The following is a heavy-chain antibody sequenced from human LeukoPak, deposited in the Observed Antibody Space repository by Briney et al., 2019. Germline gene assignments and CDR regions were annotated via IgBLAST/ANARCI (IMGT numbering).Heavy chain of an antibody. D-gene: IGHD3-3*01. CDR2: ILHSGST. CDR1: GGSITGGTYY. V-gene: IGHV4-30-2*01. CDR3: ARTRDFWNGYFDY. Sequence: SQTLSLTCDVSGGSITGGTYYWSWIRQPPGKGLEWIGYILHSGSTYQNPSLKSRVTISVDTSKSQFSLKLSSVTAADTAVYYCARTRDFWNGYFDYWGQGTRVTVSS. J-gene: IGHJ4*02.